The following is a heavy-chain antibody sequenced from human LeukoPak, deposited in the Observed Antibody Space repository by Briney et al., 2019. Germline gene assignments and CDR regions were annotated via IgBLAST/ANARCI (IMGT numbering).Heavy chain of an antibody. J-gene: IGHJ4*02. CDR2: IYTSGST. Sequence: PSQTLSLTCTVSGGSISSGSYYWSWIRQPAGKELEWIGRIYTSGSTNYNPSLKSRVTISVDTSKNQFSLKLSPVSAADTAVYYCARGGDRFDYWGQGTLVTVSS. V-gene: IGHV4-61*02. CDR3: ARGGDRFDY. D-gene: IGHD4-17*01. CDR1: GGSISSGSYY.